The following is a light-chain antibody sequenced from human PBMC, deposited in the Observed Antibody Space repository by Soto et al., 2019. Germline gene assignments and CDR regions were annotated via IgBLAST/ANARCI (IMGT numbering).Light chain of an antibody. J-gene: IGKJ5*01. V-gene: IGKV3-15*01. CDR2: GAS. CDR1: QSISIY. CDR3: QQYNNWLPIT. Sequence: EIVLTQSPSTLSLSPGERATLSCRASQSISIYSAWYQQKPGQAPRLLIYGASTRATGIPARFSGSGSGTEFTLTISSLQSEDFVVYYCQQYNNWLPITFGQGTRLEIK.